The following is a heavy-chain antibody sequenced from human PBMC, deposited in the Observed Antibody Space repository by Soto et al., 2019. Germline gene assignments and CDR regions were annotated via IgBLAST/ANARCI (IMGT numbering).Heavy chain of an antibody. CDR3: AKVTVNLGFLGPVYYYGMDV. CDR2: ISGSGGST. Sequence: PGGSLRLSCAASGFTFSSYAMSWVRQAPEKGLEWVSAISGSGGSTYYADSVKGRFTISRDNSKNTLYLQMNSLRAEDTAVYYCAKVTVNLGFLGPVYYYGMDVWGQGPTVTVSS. V-gene: IGHV3-23*01. D-gene: IGHD3-3*02. CDR1: GFTFSSYA. J-gene: IGHJ6*02.